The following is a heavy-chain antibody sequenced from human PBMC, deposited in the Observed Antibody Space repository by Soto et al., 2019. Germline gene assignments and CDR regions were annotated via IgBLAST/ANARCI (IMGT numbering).Heavy chain of an antibody. J-gene: IGHJ5*02. CDR1: GYTFTSYG. CDR2: ISAYNGNT. V-gene: IGHV1-18*01. Sequence: QVQLVQSGAEVKKPGASVKVSCKASGYTFTSYGISWVRQAPGHGLEWMGWISAYNGNTNYAQKLQGRVTMTTDTSTSTAYMERRSLSSDGTAVDYCARGVRFLEWLSNWFDRCGQGTLVTVSS. D-gene: IGHD3-3*01. CDR3: ARGVRFLEWLSNWFDR.